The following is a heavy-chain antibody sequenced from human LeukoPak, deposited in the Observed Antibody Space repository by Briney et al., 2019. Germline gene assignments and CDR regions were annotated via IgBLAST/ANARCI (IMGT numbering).Heavy chain of an antibody. J-gene: IGHJ4*02. CDR2: IYDSGST. CDR3: ARAHGYYYGSGSYYNLDY. Sequence: SETLSLTCTVSGGSIGSYYWSWIRQPPGKGLDWIGYIYDSGSTNYNPSLKSRVTISVDTSKNQFSLKLSSVTAADTAVYYCARAHGYYYGSGSYYNLDYWGQGTLVTVSS. CDR1: GGSIGSYY. V-gene: IGHV4-59*01. D-gene: IGHD3-10*01.